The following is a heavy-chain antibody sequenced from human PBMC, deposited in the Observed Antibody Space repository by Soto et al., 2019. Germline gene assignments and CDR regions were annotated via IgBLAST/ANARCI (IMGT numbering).Heavy chain of an antibody. J-gene: IGHJ4*02. CDR1: GFPFSSYA. CDR2: IANSGGTT. CDR3: ARGSSGYISSWYYFDY. D-gene: IGHD6-13*01. Sequence: DVQLLESGGALVQPGESLRLSCAASGFPFSSYAMTWVRQAPGKGLEWVSGIANSGGTTFYADSVRGRFTISRDNSKNTVSLLMNSLRAEDTAVYFCARGSSGYISSWYYFDYWGRGTLVTVSS. V-gene: IGHV3-23*01.